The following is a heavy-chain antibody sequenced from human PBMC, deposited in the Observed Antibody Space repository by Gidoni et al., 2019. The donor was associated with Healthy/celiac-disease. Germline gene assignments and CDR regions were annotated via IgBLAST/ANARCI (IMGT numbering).Heavy chain of an antibody. CDR1: GYTFTSYY. Sequence: QVQLVQSGAEVKKPGASVKVSCKASGYTFTSYYMHWVRQAPGQGLEWMGIINPSGGSTSYAQKFQGRVTMTRDTSTSTVYMELSSLRSEDTAVYYCARGFGAAAELDWYFDLWGRGTLVTVSS. V-gene: IGHV1-46*01. CDR3: ARGFGAAAELDWYFDL. CDR2: INPSGGST. J-gene: IGHJ2*01. D-gene: IGHD6-13*01.